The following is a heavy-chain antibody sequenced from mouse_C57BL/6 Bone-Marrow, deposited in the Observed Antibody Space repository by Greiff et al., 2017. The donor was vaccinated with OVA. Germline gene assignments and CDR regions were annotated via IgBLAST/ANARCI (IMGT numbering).Heavy chain of an antibody. Sequence: QVQLQQSGAELARPGASVKLSCKASGYTFTSYGISWVKQRTGQGLEWIGEIYPRSGNTYYNEKFKGKATLTADKSSSTAYMELRSLTSEDSAVYFCARRGGGYWYLDVWGTGTTVTVSS. CDR2: IYPRSGNT. CDR1: GYTFTSYG. J-gene: IGHJ1*03. CDR3: ARRGGGYWYLDV. V-gene: IGHV1-81*01.